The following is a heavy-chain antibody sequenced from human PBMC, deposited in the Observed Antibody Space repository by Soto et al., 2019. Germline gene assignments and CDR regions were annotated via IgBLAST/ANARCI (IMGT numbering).Heavy chain of an antibody. CDR1: GFTFSTYS. CDR2: ISRSSSYI. D-gene: IGHD2-15*01. V-gene: IGHV3-21*01. CDR3: AKASDLAAFDH. J-gene: IGHJ4*02. Sequence: EVQLVESGGGLVKPGGSLRLSCAASGFTFSTYSMNWVRQAPGKGLEWVSSISRSSSYIYYADSVKGRFTISRDNSKSSLYLQMNSLRAEDTAVYYCAKASDLAAFDHWGQGTLVTVSS.